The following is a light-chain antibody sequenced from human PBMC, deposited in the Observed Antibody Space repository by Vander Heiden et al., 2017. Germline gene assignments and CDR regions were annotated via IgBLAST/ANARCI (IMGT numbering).Light chain of an antibody. J-gene: IGLJ1*01. CDR2: GNN. CDR1: SSNIGAGYD. Sequence: QSVLTPPRPVSGAPVPRATITCTGSSSNIGAGYDVHWYQQLPGRAAKRLSYGNNNRPSGVPDRFSGSKSGPSASLAITRLQAEDEGNYYCQSSDSSLSGSFVFGTGTKVTVL. V-gene: IGLV1-40*01. CDR3: QSSDSSLSGSFV.